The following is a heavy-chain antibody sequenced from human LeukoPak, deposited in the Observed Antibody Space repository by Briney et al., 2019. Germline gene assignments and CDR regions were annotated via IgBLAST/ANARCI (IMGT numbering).Heavy chain of an antibody. Sequence: SETLSLTCSVSGGSMNSYYWSWIRQPPGKGLEWIAYMYYSGSTNYNPSLKSRVTISVDTSKNQFSLKLSSVTAADTAVYYCARVLGSYYFDYWGQGTLVTVSS. CDR1: GGSMNSYY. D-gene: IGHD3-10*01. CDR3: ARVLGSYYFDY. CDR2: MYYSGST. J-gene: IGHJ4*02. V-gene: IGHV4-59*01.